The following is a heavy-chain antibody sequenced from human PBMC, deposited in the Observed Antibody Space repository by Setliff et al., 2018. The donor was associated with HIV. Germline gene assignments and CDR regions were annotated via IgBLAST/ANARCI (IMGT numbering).Heavy chain of an antibody. V-gene: IGHV1-46*01. D-gene: IGHD3-10*01. CDR1: GYTFTSYY. J-gene: IGHJ4*02. CDR2: INPSGGST. Sequence: ASVKVSCKASGYTFTSYYMHWVRQAPGQGLEWMGIINPSGGSTSYAQKFQGRVTMTRDTSTSTAYMELSGLISEDAAVYYCARAGGLRMDRGVVSDYWGQGTQVTSPQ. CDR3: ARAGGLRMDRGVVSDY.